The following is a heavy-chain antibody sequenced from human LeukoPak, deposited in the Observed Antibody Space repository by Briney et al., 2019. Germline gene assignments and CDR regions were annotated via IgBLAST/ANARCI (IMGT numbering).Heavy chain of an antibody. CDR3: ARDQYYDSKGWFDP. Sequence: ASVKVSCKASGYTFTSHGITWVRQAPGQGLEWMGWISTYNVNTNYSQKLQGRVTMTTDTSTSTAYMELRSLRSDDTAVYYCARDQYYDSKGWFDPWGQGTLVTVSS. J-gene: IGHJ5*02. CDR2: ISTYNVNT. CDR1: GYTFTSHG. D-gene: IGHD3-22*01. V-gene: IGHV1-18*04.